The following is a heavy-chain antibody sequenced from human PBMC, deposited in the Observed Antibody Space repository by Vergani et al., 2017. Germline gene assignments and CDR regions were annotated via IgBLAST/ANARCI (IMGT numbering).Heavy chain of an antibody. Sequence: HVQVVQSGADVKKSGASVNVSCKTSGYTFSNYYMHWVRQAPGQGLEWMGIINPSRGHTNYAQKYQGRFTMTRDTSTSTVYMELSSLRSEDTALYYCARAYYGILTGYRYWGQGTLVTVSA. D-gene: IGHD3-9*01. V-gene: IGHV1-46*03. CDR2: INPSRGHT. J-gene: IGHJ4*02. CDR1: GYTFSNYY. CDR3: ARAYYGILTGYRY.